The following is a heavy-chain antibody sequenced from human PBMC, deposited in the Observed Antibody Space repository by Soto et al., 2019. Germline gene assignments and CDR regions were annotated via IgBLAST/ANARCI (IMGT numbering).Heavy chain of an antibody. V-gene: IGHV3-7*01. D-gene: IGHD2-21*02. J-gene: IGHJ4*02. CDR1: GFIFGSYW. CDR3: ARAGYCGPGCYYYFDY. Sequence: EVQLVESGGGLVQPGGSLRVSCAASGFIFGSYWMNWVRLIPGKGLEWVAYIKPDGSATYYVDSVKGRFTISRDNAKNSLYLQMNSLRVEDTSVYYCARAGYCGPGCYYYFDYWGQGTLVTVSS. CDR2: IKPDGSAT.